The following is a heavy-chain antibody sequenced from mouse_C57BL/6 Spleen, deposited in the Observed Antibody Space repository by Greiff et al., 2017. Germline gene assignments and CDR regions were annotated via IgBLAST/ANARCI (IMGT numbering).Heavy chain of an antibody. D-gene: IGHD3-2*02. CDR1: GYTFTDYN. J-gene: IGHJ3*01. CDR2: INPNNGGT. CDR3: ARSLDSSGWAY. V-gene: IGHV1-18*01. Sequence: EVKLMESGPELVKPGASVKIPCKASGYTFTDYNMDWVKQSHGKSLEWIGDINPNNGGTIYNQKFKGKATLTVDKSSSTAYMELRSLTSEDTAVYYCARSLDSSGWAYWGQGTLVTVSA.